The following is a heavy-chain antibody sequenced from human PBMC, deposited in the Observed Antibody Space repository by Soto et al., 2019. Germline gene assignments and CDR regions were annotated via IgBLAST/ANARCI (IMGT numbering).Heavy chain of an antibody. D-gene: IGHD5-12*01. CDR1: GGSISSYD. Sequence: PSAPLSLTITVSGGSISSYDWSWIRQPPGKGLGWIGYIYYSGSTNYNPSLKSRVTISVDTSKNQFSLKLSSVTTADTAIYYCARGGGYDSFDYWGQGVLVTVSS. V-gene: IGHV4-59*01. CDR2: IYYSGST. J-gene: IGHJ4*02. CDR3: ARGGGYDSFDY.